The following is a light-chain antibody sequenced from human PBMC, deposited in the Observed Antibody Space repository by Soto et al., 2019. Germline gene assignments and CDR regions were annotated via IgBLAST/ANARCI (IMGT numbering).Light chain of an antibody. Sequence: DIQMTQSPSSLSASVGDRVTITCRASQSISSYLNWYQQKPGGAPRLLIYAASTLQSGVPSRFSGSGSGTDFTLTIRSLQPEDFATYYCQQSNSFPRTFGGGTKVDIK. CDR3: QQSNSFPRT. V-gene: IGKV1-39*01. CDR1: QSISSY. CDR2: AAS. J-gene: IGKJ4*01.